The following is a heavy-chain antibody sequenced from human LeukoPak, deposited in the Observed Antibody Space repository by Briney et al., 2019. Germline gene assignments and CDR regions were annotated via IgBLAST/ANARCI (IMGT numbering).Heavy chain of an antibody. D-gene: IGHD4-11*01. V-gene: IGHV1-2*02. Sequence: GASVKVSCKASGYTFTGYYMHWVRQAPGQGLEWMGFIKSNTGGTVYAQKFQGRVTMTRDTSISTAYMELSRLTSDDTAVYFCARHNYDFDFDYWGQGTLVTVSS. CDR2: IKSNTGGT. CDR3: ARHNYDFDFDY. CDR1: GYTFTGYY. J-gene: IGHJ4*02.